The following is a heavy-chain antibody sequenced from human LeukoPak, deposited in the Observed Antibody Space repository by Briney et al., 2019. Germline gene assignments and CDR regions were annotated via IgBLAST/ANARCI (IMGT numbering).Heavy chain of an antibody. D-gene: IGHD2-2*01. CDR3: ASRGVVPAADDAFDI. V-gene: IGHV3-30-3*01. CDR1: GFTFSSYA. Sequence: GRSLRLSCAASGFTFSSYAMHWVRQAPGKGLEWVAVISYDGSNKYYADSVKGRFTISRDNSKNTLYLQMNSLRAEDTAVYYCASRGVVPAADDAFDIWGQGTMVTVSS. J-gene: IGHJ3*02. CDR2: ISYDGSNK.